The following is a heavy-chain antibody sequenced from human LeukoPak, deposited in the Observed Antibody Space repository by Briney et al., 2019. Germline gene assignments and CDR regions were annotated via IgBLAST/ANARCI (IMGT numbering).Heavy chain of an antibody. Sequence: ASVKVSCTASGYTFTGYYMHWVRQAPGQGLEWMGWINPNSGGTNYAQKFQGRVTMTRDTSISTAYMELSRLRSDDTAVYYCATYCSSTSCYIDYWGQGTLVTVSS. CDR3: ATYCSSTSCYIDY. CDR1: GYTFTGYY. CDR2: INPNSGGT. V-gene: IGHV1-2*02. D-gene: IGHD2-2*02. J-gene: IGHJ4*02.